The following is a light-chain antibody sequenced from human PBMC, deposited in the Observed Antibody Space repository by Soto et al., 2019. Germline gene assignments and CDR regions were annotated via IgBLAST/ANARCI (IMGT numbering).Light chain of an antibody. Sequence: QAVVAQSPSASASLGASVKLTCTLSSGHSTYAIAWHQQQPEKGPRYLMKLNSDGSHTKGDGIPERFSGSSSGAERYLSISSLQSVDEADYYCQSWDTGIHRVFGGGTKVTVL. CDR1: SGHSTYA. V-gene: IGLV4-69*01. J-gene: IGLJ2*01. CDR2: LNSDGSH. CDR3: QSWDTGIHRV.